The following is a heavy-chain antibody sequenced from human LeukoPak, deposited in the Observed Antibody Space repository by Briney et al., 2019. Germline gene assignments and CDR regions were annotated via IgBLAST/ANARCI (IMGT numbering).Heavy chain of an antibody. CDR3: GRGFSESSPVAFDS. CDR2: IYYSGST. J-gene: IGHJ3*01. D-gene: IGHD6-6*01. V-gene: IGHV4-59*12. CDR1: GGSISSYY. Sequence: SETLSLTCTVSGGSISSYYWTWIRQPPGKGLEWIGYIYYSGSTNYNPSLKSRVTMSIDTSKNQFSLNLTSVTPEDTAVYYCGRGFSESSPVAFDSWGQGTVVTVSS.